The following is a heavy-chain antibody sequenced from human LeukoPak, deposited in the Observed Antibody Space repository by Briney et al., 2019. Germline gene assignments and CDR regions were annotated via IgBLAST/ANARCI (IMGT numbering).Heavy chain of an antibody. D-gene: IGHD3-22*01. Sequence: ASVKVSCKASGYTFTSYGISWVRQAPGQGLEWMGWISAYNGNTNYAQKLQGRVTMTTDTSTSTAYMELRSLRSDDTAVYYCARGYYYYDSSGYSDLGYWGQGTLVTVSS. CDR2: ISAYNGNT. V-gene: IGHV1-18*01. J-gene: IGHJ4*02. CDR1: GYTFTSYG. CDR3: ARGYYYYDSSGYSDLGY.